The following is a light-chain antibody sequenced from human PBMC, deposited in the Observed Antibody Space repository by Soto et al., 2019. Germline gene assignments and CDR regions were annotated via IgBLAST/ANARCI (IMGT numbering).Light chain of an antibody. CDR2: WAS. Sequence: DIVMTQSPDSLAVSLGERATINCKSSQSLLYSSNNKNYLAWYRQKPGQPPKLLIYWASTRESGVPDRFSGSGSGTDFTLTINSLQAEDVAVYYCQQYYSTPTFGQGTKVEIK. CDR1: QSLLYSSNNKNY. CDR3: QQYYSTPT. J-gene: IGKJ1*01. V-gene: IGKV4-1*01.